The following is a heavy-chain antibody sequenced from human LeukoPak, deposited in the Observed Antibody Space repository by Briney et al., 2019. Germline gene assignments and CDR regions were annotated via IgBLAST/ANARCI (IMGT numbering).Heavy chain of an antibody. Sequence: GGSLRLSGAASGFTFSSYGMHWVRQAPGKGLEWVAFIRYDGSNKYYADSVKGRFTISRDNSKNTLYLQMNSLRAEDTAVYYCAKDRQQLWLYYYYYMDVWGKGTTVTISS. J-gene: IGHJ6*03. CDR3: AKDRQQLWLYYYYYMDV. CDR1: GFTFSSYG. CDR2: IRYDGSNK. V-gene: IGHV3-30*02. D-gene: IGHD6-13*01.